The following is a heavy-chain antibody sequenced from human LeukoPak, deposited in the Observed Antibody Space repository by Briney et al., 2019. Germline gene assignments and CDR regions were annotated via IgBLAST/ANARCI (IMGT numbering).Heavy chain of an antibody. J-gene: IGHJ4*02. D-gene: IGHD6-13*01. CDR1: GFTFSSYW. CDR2: INSDGSST. CDR3: ARILPGIAAAGFDY. Sequence: GGSLRLSCAASGFTFSSYWMHWVRQAPGKGLVWVSRINSDGSSTSYADSVKGRFTISRDNAKNTLYLQMNSPRAEDTAVYYCARILPGIAAAGFDYWGQGTLVTVSS. V-gene: IGHV3-74*01.